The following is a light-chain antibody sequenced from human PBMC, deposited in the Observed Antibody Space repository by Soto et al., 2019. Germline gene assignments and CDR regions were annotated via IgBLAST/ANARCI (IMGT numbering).Light chain of an antibody. Sequence: DIPMTQSPSSPSASVGGRVTITCQASQDISNYLNWYQQKPGKAPKLLIYDASNLETGVPSRFSGSGSGTDFTFTISSLQPEDIATYYCQQYDNLPLTFGGGTKVDIK. CDR2: DAS. V-gene: IGKV1-33*01. CDR1: QDISNY. CDR3: QQYDNLPLT. J-gene: IGKJ4*01.